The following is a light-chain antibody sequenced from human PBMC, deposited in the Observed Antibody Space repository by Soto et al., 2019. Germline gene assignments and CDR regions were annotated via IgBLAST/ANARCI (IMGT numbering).Light chain of an antibody. CDR3: QHYNSSPEA. J-gene: IGKJ1*01. CDR2: KAS. V-gene: IGKV1-5*03. CDR1: QTISSW. Sequence: DVHMTQSPSTLSGSVGDRVTIGCRASQTISSWLAWYQQKPGKAPKLLISKASTLTSGVPSRFSGSGSGTEFTLTISSLQPDDFATYYCQHYNSSPEAFGQGTKVDI.